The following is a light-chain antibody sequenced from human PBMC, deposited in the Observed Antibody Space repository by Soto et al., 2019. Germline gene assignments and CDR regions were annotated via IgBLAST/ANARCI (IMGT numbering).Light chain of an antibody. CDR3: QQYGSSPRT. CDR1: QSLTNSF. CDR2: DTS. Sequence: EIVLTQSPGTLSLSPGEIATLSFSASQSLTNSFIAWYQQKPGQAPRLLIYDTSSRATGIPDRFSGSRSGTDFTLTISRLEPEDFAVFFCQQYGSSPRTFGQGTKVDIK. J-gene: IGKJ1*01. V-gene: IGKV3-20*01.